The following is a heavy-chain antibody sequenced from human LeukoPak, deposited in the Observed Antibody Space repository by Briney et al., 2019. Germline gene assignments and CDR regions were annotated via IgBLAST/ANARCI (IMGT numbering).Heavy chain of an antibody. CDR1: GFTFSSYS. Sequence: PGGSLRLSCAASGFTFSSYSMNWVRQAPGKGLEWVSGISPSGGGTYYADSVKGRFTISRDNSKNTLYLQMNSLRAEDTAVYYCAKEKDYYDSSGYQNYYMDVWGKGTTVTISS. J-gene: IGHJ6*03. D-gene: IGHD3-22*01. CDR2: ISPSGGGT. CDR3: AKEKDYYDSSGYQNYYMDV. V-gene: IGHV3-23*01.